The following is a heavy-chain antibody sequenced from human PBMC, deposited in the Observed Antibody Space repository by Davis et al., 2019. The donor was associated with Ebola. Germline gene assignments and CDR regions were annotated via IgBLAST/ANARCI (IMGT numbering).Heavy chain of an antibody. J-gene: IGHJ4*02. CDR3: ARPHLHYGGNYFDY. D-gene: IGHD4-23*01. CDR1: GGSISSYY. Sequence: MPSETSLTCTVSGGSISSYYWSWIRQPPGKGLEWIGYIYYSGSTSYNPSLKSRVTISVDTSKSQFSLKLSSVTAADPAVYYCARPHLHYGGNYFDYLGQGTLVTVSS. CDR2: IYYSGST. V-gene: IGHV4-59*08.